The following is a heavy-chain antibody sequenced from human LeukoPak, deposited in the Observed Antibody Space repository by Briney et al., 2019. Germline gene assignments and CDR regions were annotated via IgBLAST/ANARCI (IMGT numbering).Heavy chain of an antibody. CDR3: AIIAVAGTSRSLDY. V-gene: IGHV1-24*01. CDR1: GYTLTELS. CDR2: FDPEDGET. J-gene: IGHJ4*02. Sequence: ASVKVSCKVSGYTLTELSMHWVRQAPGKGLEWMGGFDPEDGETIYAQKFQGRVTMTEDTSTDTAYMELSSLRSEDTAVYYCAIIAVAGTSRSLDYWGQGTLVTVSS. D-gene: IGHD6-19*01.